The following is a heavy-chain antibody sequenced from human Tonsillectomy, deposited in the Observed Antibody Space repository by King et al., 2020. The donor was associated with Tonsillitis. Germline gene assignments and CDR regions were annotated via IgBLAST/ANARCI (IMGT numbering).Heavy chain of an antibody. CDR3: AKGYVGSGSYPVYGMDV. D-gene: IGHD3-10*01. J-gene: IGHJ6*02. CDR2: ISDSGSST. Sequence: VQLVESGGGLVQPGGSLRLSCVASGFTFSNYAINWVRQAPGKGLEWVSVISDSGSSTYYADSVKGRFTISRDNSKNTLYMEMNSLRAEDTAVYYCAKGYVGSGSYPVYGMDVWGQGTTVTVSS. CDR1: GFTFSNYA. V-gene: IGHV3-23*04.